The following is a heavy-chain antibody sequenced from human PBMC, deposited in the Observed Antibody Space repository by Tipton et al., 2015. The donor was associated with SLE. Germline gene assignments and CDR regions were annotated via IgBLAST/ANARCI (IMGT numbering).Heavy chain of an antibody. CDR3: ARPAVATTGTFDY. V-gene: IGHV4-34*01. CDR2: LYFNGRT. J-gene: IGHJ4*02. CDR1: GGTFSGYY. D-gene: IGHD6-19*01. Sequence: TLSLTCVVSGGTFSGYYWSWIRQPPGKGVGWIGTLYFNGRTFYSPSLKSRVTISQDTSKNQFSLRLTSVTAADTAVYYCARPAVATTGTFDYWGQGTLVTVSS.